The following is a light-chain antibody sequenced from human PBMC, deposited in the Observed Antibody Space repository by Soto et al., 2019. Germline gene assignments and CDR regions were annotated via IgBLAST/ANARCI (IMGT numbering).Light chain of an antibody. Sequence: DIVMTQSPLSLSVTPGEAASISCRSSQSLLHRNGNSYLDWYLQRPGQSPQLLISLASNRASGVPDRFSGSGSGTDFTLHISRVEAEDVGVYYCMQALQTSFTFGPGTKVDL. CDR3: MQALQTSFT. J-gene: IGKJ3*01. CDR2: LAS. CDR1: QSLLHRNGNSY. V-gene: IGKV2-28*01.